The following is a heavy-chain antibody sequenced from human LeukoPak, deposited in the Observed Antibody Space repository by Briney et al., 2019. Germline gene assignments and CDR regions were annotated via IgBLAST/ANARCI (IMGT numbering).Heavy chain of an antibody. V-gene: IGHV3-30*18. J-gene: IGHJ4*02. CDR1: GFTFSSYG. CDR2: ISYDGSNK. Sequence: GGSLRLSCAASGFTFSSYGMHWVRQAPGKGLEWVAVISYDGSNKYYADSVKGRFTISRDNSKNTLYLQMNGLRAEDTAVYYCAKDYTGTQDYWGQGTLVTVSS. CDR3: AKDYTGTQDY.